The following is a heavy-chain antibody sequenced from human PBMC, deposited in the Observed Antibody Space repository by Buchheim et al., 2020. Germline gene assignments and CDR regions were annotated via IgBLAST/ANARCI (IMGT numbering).Heavy chain of an antibody. V-gene: IGHV3-73*01. Sequence: EVQLVESGGGLVKPGGSLKLSCAASGFTFSGSDMHWVRQASGKGLEWVGRIRSKANSYATAYAASVKGRFTISSDDSKNTAYLQMNSLKTEDTAVYYCTRAPGFYGMDVWGQGTT. J-gene: IGHJ6*02. CDR1: GFTFSGSD. CDR3: TRAPGFYGMDV. CDR2: IRSKANSYAT.